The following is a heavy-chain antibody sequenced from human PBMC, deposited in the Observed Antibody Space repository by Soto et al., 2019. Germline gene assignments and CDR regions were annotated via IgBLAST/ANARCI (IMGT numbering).Heavy chain of an antibody. CDR2: INSDGSST. D-gene: IGHD7-27*01. J-gene: IGHJ2*01. Sequence: EVQLVESGGGLVQPGGSLRLSCAASGFTFSSYWMHWVRQAPGKGLVWVSRINSDGSSTSYADSVKGRFTISRDNAKNTLYLQMNSLTAEDTAVYYCARATNWENWYFDLGGRGTLVTVSS. CDR1: GFTFSSYW. CDR3: ARATNWENWYFDL. V-gene: IGHV3-74*01.